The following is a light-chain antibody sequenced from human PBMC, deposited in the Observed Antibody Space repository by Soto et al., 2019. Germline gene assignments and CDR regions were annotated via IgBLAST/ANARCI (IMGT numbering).Light chain of an antibody. Sequence: EIVLTQSPATLSLSPGEGATLSCGASHYSGTSLAWYQQGPGQAPRLLIYDASDRATDIPRRFSGSGSGTDFTLTIRSLEPEDFAVYYCQQRSNWPSLTFGQGTRLEI. CDR2: DAS. V-gene: IGKV3-11*01. CDR3: QQRSNWPSLT. J-gene: IGKJ5*01. CDR1: HYSGTS.